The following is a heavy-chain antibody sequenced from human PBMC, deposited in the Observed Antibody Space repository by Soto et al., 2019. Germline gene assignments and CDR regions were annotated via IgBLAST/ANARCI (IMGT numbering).Heavy chain of an antibody. D-gene: IGHD5-18*01. Sequence: QVQLVQSGAEVKKPGASVKVSCKASGYTFTSYGISWVRQAPGQGLEWLGWISAYNGNTNYAQKLQGRVTMTTDTSTSTAYMELRSLRSDDTAVYYCARAVYSYGVGRVWAHLNWFDPWGQGTLVTVSS. CDR1: GYTFTSYG. J-gene: IGHJ5*02. CDR3: ARAVYSYGVGRVWAHLNWFDP. CDR2: ISAYNGNT. V-gene: IGHV1-18*01.